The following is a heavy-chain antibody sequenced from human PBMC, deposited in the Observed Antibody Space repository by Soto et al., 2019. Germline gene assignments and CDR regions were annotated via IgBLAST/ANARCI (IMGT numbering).Heavy chain of an antibody. CDR2: ISGSGGRT. CDR3: AKDPWRCSSGSCYPGYFDY. J-gene: IGHJ4*02. Sequence: GGSLRLSCAASGLTFSSYAMSWVRQAPGKGLEWVSAISGSGGRTYYADSVKGRFTISRDNSKNTLYVQMNSLRAEDTAVYYCAKDPWRCSSGSCYPGYFDYWGQGTLVTVSS. CDR1: GLTFSSYA. D-gene: IGHD2-15*01. V-gene: IGHV3-23*01.